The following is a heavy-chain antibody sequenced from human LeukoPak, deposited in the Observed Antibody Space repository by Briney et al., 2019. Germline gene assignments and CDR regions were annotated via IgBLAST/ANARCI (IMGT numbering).Heavy chain of an antibody. Sequence: GGSLRLSCAASGFTFSSYAMSWVRQAPGKRLEWVSAISGSGGSTYYADSVKGRFTISRDNSKNTLYLQMNSLRAEDTAVYYCAKGAMIVVVNNPFDYWGQGTLVTVSS. J-gene: IGHJ4*02. D-gene: IGHD3-22*01. V-gene: IGHV3-23*01. CDR1: GFTFSSYA. CDR2: ISGSGGST. CDR3: AKGAMIVVVNNPFDY.